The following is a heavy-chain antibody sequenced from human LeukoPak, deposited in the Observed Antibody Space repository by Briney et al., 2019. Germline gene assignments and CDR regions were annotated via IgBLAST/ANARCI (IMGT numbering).Heavy chain of an antibody. CDR2: IGSSGGNI. J-gene: IGHJ4*02. D-gene: IGHD5-18*01. CDR3: ARDFRGYSALAFDY. V-gene: IGHV3-11*04. CDR1: GFTFSDYH. Sequence: GGSLRLSCAASGFTFSDYHMSWIRQAPGKGLECVSYIGSSGGNIYYGDSVKGRFTISRDNTKSSLYLQLNSLRAEDTALYCCARDFRGYSALAFDYWGQGVLVTVSS.